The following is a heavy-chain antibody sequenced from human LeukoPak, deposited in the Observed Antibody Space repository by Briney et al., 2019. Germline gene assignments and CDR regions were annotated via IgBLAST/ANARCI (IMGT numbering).Heavy chain of an antibody. V-gene: IGHV1-69*13. CDR1: GGTFSSNA. CDR3: AREHCSSTSCHNWFDP. J-gene: IGHJ5*02. CDR2: IIPIFVTT. Sequence: SLEVSCKASGGTFSSNAISWVRQAPGQGLEWMGGIIPIFVTTNYAQKLQGRVTITADESTSTAYMELSSLRSEDTAVYYCAREHCSSTSCHNWFDPWGQSTLVTVSS. D-gene: IGHD2-2*01.